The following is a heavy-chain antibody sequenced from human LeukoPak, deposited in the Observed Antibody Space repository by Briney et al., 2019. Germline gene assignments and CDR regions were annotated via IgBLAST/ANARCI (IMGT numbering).Heavy chain of an antibody. J-gene: IGHJ6*03. D-gene: IGHD3-10*01. CDR2: IRYDGSNK. CDR3: AKLSWFGESNYYYYMDV. Sequence: GGSLRLSCTASGFTFSSYGMHWVRQAPGKGLEWVAFIRYDGSNKYYADSVKGQFTISRDNSKNTLYLQMNSLRAEDTAVYYCAKLSWFGESNYYYYMDVWGKGTTVTVSS. CDR1: GFTFSSYG. V-gene: IGHV3-30*02.